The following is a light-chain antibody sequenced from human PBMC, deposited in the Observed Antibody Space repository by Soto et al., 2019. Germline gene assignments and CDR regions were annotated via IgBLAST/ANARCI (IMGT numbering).Light chain of an antibody. J-gene: IGKJ4*01. CDR2: SAS. CDR3: QQYNNWPLT. Sequence: EIVMTQSPATLSVSPGERATLSCRASQSVTIYLAWYQQKPGQAPRLLIYSASTRATGIPARFSGSGSGTEFTLTISSLQSEDCAVYYCQQYNNWPLTFGGGTKVDIK. CDR1: QSVTIY. V-gene: IGKV3-15*01.